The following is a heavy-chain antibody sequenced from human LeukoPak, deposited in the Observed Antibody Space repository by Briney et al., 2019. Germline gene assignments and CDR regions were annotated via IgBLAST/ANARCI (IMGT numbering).Heavy chain of an antibody. D-gene: IGHD1-7*01. CDR1: GFTFSSYL. CDR3: ARIELELLADAFDI. V-gene: IGHV3-7*01. Sequence: GGSLRLSCAASGFTFSSYLMSWVRQAPGKGLEWVANIKQDGSEKYYVDSVKGRFTISRGNAKNSLYLQMNSLRAEDTAVYYCARIELELLADAFDIWGQGTMVTVSS. CDR2: IKQDGSEK. J-gene: IGHJ3*02.